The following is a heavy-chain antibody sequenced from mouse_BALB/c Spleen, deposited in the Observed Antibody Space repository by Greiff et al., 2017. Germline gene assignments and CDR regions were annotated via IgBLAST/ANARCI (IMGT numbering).Heavy chain of an antibody. CDR2: ISSGSSTI. Sequence: EVQLVESGGGLVQPGGSRKLSCAASGFTFSSFGMHWVRQAPEKGLEWVAYISSGSSTIYYADTVKGRFTISRDNPKNTLFLQMTSLRSEDTAMYYCARYRAMDYWGQGTSVTVSS. V-gene: IGHV5-17*02. CDR1: GFTFSSFG. CDR3: ARYRAMDY. J-gene: IGHJ4*01.